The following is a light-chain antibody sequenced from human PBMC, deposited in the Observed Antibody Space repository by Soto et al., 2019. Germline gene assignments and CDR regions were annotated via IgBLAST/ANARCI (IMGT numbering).Light chain of an antibody. CDR1: QSVSSY. J-gene: IGKJ5*01. Sequence: ESVLTQSPGTLSLSPGERATLSCRASQSVSSYLAWYQQKPGQAPRLLIYDASNRATGIPARFSGSGSGTDFTPTISSLEPEDFAVYYCQQRSNWPITFGQGTRLEIK. CDR2: DAS. CDR3: QQRSNWPIT. V-gene: IGKV3-11*01.